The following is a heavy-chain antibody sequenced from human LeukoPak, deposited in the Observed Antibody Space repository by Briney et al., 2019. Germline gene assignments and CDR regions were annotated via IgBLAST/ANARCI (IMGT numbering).Heavy chain of an antibody. J-gene: IGHJ4*02. CDR2: ISSSSSYI. V-gene: IGHV3-21*01. Sequence: KPGGSLRLSCAASGFTFSSYSMNWVRQAPGKGLEWVSSISSSSSYIYYADSVKGRFTISRDNAKNSLYLQMNSLRGEDTAVYYCARLGSIAAAGTPDFWGRGSLVTVSS. CDR1: GFTFSSYS. CDR3: ARLGSIAAAGTPDF. D-gene: IGHD6-13*01.